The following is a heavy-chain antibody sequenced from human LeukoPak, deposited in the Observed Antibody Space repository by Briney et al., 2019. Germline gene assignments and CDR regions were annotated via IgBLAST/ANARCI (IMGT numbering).Heavy chain of an antibody. D-gene: IGHD3-3*01. V-gene: IGHV1-8*03. CDR1: GYTFTSYD. CDR3: ARAEDFWSGRDY. CDR2: MNPNSGNT. J-gene: IGHJ4*02. Sequence: ASVEVSCKASGYTFTSYDINWVRQATGQGLEWMGWMNPNSGNTGYAQKFQGRVTITRNTSISTAYMELSSLRSEDTAVYYCARAEDFWSGRDYWGQGTLVTVSS.